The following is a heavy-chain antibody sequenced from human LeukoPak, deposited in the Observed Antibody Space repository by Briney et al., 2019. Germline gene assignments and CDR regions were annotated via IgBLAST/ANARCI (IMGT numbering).Heavy chain of an antibody. Sequence: GGSLRLSCAASGFTLSGYWMTWVRQAPGKGLEWVARLHADGVEQNYVDSVTGRFTMSRDNAKNSLDLQMNSLRVEDTAVYYCARGGYSFDYLGQGTLVAVSS. V-gene: IGHV3-7*04. CDR3: ARGGYSFDY. CDR2: LHADGVEQ. CDR1: GFTLSGYW. D-gene: IGHD5-18*01. J-gene: IGHJ4*02.